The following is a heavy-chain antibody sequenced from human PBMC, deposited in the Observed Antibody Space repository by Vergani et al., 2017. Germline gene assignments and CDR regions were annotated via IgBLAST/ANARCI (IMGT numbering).Heavy chain of an antibody. V-gene: IGHV1-2*02. D-gene: IGHD3-22*01. CDR3: ARTASMMEYYYDSSGYYFTAFDI. J-gene: IGHJ3*02. CDR1: GYTFTGYY. Sequence: QVQLVQSGAEVKKPGASVKVSCKASGYTFTGYYMHWVRQAPGQGLEWMGWINPNSGGTNYAQKFQGRVTMTRDTSISTAYMEQSRRRSDDTAVYYCARTASMMEYYYDSSGYYFTAFDIWGQGKMVTVS. CDR2: INPNSGGT.